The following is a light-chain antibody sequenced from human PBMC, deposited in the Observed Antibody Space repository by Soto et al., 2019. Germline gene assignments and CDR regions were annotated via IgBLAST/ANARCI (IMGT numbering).Light chain of an antibody. V-gene: IGLV2-8*01. CDR2: EVS. CDR3: SSYAGSNNYV. J-gene: IGLJ1*01. Sequence: QSVLTQPPSASGSPGQSVTISCTGTSRDVGGYNYVSWYQQHPGKAPKLMIYEVSKRPSGVPDRFSGSKSGNTASLTVSGLQAEDEADYYCSSYAGSNNYVFGTGPKVTVL. CDR1: SRDVGGYNY.